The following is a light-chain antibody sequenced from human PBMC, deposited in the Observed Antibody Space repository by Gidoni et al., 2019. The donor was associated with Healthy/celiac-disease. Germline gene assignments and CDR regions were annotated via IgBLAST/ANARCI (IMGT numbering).Light chain of an antibody. V-gene: IGKV3D-15*01. Sequence: EIVMTQSPATLSVSPGERATISCSASQSVSSNLAWYQQKPGQAPRLLIYGASIRATGIPARFSGSGSGTEFTLTISSLQSEDLAVYYCQKYNNWPITFGQGTRLEIK. CDR1: QSVSSN. J-gene: IGKJ5*01. CDR3: QKYNNWPIT. CDR2: GAS.